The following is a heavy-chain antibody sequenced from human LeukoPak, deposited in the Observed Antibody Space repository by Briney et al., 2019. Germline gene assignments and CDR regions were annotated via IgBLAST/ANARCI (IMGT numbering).Heavy chain of an antibody. CDR2: INPSGGST. J-gene: IGHJ6*02. CDR1: GYTFTSYY. CDR3: ARDYYYGSGSYYYYYGMGV. Sequence: ASVKVSCKASGYTFTSYYMHWVRQAPGQGLEWMGIINPSGGSTSYAQKFQGRVTMTRDTSTSTVYMELSSLRSEDTAVYYCARDYYYGSGSYYYYYGMGVWGQGTTVTVSS. V-gene: IGHV1-46*01. D-gene: IGHD3-10*01.